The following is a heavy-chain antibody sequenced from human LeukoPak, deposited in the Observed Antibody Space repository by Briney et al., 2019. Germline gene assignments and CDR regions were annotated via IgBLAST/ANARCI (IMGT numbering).Heavy chain of an antibody. J-gene: IGHJ4*02. Sequence: ASVKVSCKASGYTFTGCYMHWVRQAPGQGLEWMGWINAGNGNTKYSQEFQGRVTITRDTSASTAYMELSSLRSEDMAVYYCARGLKRFQYYYDSSGYLVDGFDYWGQGTLVTVSS. CDR2: INAGNGNT. D-gene: IGHD3-22*01. CDR3: ARGLKRFQYYYDSSGYLVDGFDY. V-gene: IGHV1-3*03. CDR1: GYTFTGCY.